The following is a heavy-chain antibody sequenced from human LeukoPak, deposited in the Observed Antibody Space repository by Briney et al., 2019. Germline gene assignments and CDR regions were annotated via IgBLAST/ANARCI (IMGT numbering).Heavy chain of an antibody. Sequence: ASVKVSCKASGGTFSSYAISWVRQAPGQGLEWMGGIIPIFGTANYAQKFQGRVTMTRDTSTSTVYMELSSLRSEDTAVYYCARDRERHCSGGSCYPSDYFDYWGQGTLVTVSS. J-gene: IGHJ4*02. D-gene: IGHD2-15*01. CDR3: ARDRERHCSGGSCYPSDYFDY. V-gene: IGHV1-69*05. CDR1: GGTFSSYA. CDR2: IIPIFGTA.